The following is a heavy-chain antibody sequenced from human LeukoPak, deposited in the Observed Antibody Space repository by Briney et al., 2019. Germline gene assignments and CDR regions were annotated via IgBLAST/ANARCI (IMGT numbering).Heavy chain of an antibody. CDR2: VTGSGGST. Sequence: GGSLRLSCAASGFTFSTYAMSWVRQAPGKGLEWVSSVTGSGGSTYSADSVKGRFTISRDNSKNTLYLQMNSLRAEDTAVYYCTKALTTAGAFDIWGQGTMVTVSS. CDR3: TKALTTAGAFDI. J-gene: IGHJ3*02. CDR1: GFTFSTYA. D-gene: IGHD1-1*01. V-gene: IGHV3-23*01.